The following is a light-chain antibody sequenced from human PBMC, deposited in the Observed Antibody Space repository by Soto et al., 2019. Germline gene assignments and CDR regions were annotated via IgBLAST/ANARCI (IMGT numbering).Light chain of an antibody. CDR1: QDTSNY. CDR3: QQYDSLPRT. CDR2: DAS. Sequence: DVQVTQSTSSLSASIGDRATITCQASQDTSNYLNWYQQKPGKAPKLLIYDASNLETGVPSRFSGSGSGTDFNLTISSLQPEDIATYYCQQYDSLPRTFGHGTMVDIK. J-gene: IGKJ1*01. V-gene: IGKV1-33*01.